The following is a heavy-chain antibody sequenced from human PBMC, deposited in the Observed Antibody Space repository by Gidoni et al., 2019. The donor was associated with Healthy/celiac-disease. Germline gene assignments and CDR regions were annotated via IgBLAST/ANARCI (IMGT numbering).Heavy chain of an antibody. CDR3: ARVGSGSYPRSYYFDY. D-gene: IGHD1-26*01. V-gene: IGHV3-11*06. Sequence: LVESGGGLVKPGGSLRLSCAASGFTFSDYYISWIRQAPGKGLEWVSYISSSSSYTNYADSVKGRFTISRDNAKNSLYLQMNSLRAEDTAVYYCARVGSGSYPRSYYFDYWGQGTLVTVSS. J-gene: IGHJ4*02. CDR1: GFTFSDYY. CDR2: ISSSSSYT.